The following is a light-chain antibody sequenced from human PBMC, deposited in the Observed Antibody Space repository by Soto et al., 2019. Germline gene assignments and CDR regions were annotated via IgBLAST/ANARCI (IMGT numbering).Light chain of an antibody. CDR2: EVS. V-gene: IGLV2-14*01. Sequence: QSVLTQPASVSGSPGQSITISCTGTSSDVGGYKYVSWYQQHPGKAPKLMIYEVSNRPSGVSYRFSGSKSGNTASLTISGLQAADEADHYCSSYTSSSTLVFGTGTKLTVL. J-gene: IGLJ1*01. CDR1: SSDVGGYKY. CDR3: SSYTSSSTLV.